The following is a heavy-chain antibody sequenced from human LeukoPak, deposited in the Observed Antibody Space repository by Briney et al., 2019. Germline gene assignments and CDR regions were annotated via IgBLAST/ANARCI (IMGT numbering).Heavy chain of an antibody. CDR2: IKQDGSEK. CDR3: ASPDWLGAFDI. J-gene: IGHJ3*02. D-gene: IGHD3/OR15-3a*01. CDR1: GFTFSNYW. Sequence: GGSLRLSCAASGFTFSNYWMSWVRQAPGKGLEWVASIKQDGSEKYYVDSVKGRFTISRDNAKNSLYLQMNSLRAEDTAVYYCASPDWLGAFDIWGQGTMVTVSS. V-gene: IGHV3-7*01.